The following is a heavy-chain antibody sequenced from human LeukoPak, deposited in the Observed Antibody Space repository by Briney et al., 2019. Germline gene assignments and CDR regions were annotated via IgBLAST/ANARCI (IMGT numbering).Heavy chain of an antibody. Sequence: ASVKVSCKASGYTFTAYYMHWVRQAPGQGLEWMGWINPNSGDTNYAQKFQGRVTMTRDTSINTAYMELSGLTSDDTAVYYCARDAAQQATVVITNEPRGTLGAADYWGQGTLVTVSS. CDR3: ARDAAQQATVVITNEPRGTLGAADY. V-gene: IGHV1-2*02. CDR2: INPNSGDT. D-gene: IGHD3-22*01. CDR1: GYTFTAYY. J-gene: IGHJ4*02.